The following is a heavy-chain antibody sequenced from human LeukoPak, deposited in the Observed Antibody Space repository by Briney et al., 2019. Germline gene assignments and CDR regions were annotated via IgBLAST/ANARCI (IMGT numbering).Heavy chain of an antibody. J-gene: IGHJ6*02. CDR3: ARDRPPYSSGWSSYYYYYGMDV. V-gene: IGHV3-74*01. CDR2: INSDGSST. CDR1: GFSFSGYW. Sequence: GGSLRLSCAASGFSFSGYWMSWVRQTPGKGLVWVSRINSDGSSTSYADSVKGRFTISRDNAKNTLYLQMNSLRAEDTAVYYCARDRPPYSSGWSSYYYYYGMDVWGQGTTVTVSS. D-gene: IGHD6-19*01.